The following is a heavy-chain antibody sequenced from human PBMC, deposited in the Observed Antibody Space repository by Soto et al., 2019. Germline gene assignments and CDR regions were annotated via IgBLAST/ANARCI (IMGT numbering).Heavy chain of an antibody. CDR1: GFTFGDFG. D-gene: IGHD3-10*01. Sequence: GGSLRLSCTASGFTFGDFGMSWFRQAPGKGLEWVGFIRSKAYGGTTEYAASVKGRFTISRDDSKSIAYLQMNSLKTEDSAVYYCTRIPYYSGSGSYGLFDYWGQGTLVTVSS. V-gene: IGHV3-49*03. CDR2: IRSKAYGGTT. J-gene: IGHJ4*02. CDR3: TRIPYYSGSGSYGLFDY.